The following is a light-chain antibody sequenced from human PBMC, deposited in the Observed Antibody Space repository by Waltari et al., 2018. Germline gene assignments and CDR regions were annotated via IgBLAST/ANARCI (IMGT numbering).Light chain of an antibody. J-gene: IGKJ1*01. V-gene: IGKV1-39*01. Sequence: DTQMTQYPSSLSASIGDRVTITCRASQSVDTYLNWYQQKPGKAPQLLIYGASILQSGVPSRFSGSGYGTHFTLTISSLQPEDFASYYCQQSYSLPPWTFGQGTKVEIK. CDR1: QSVDTY. CDR2: GAS. CDR3: QQSYSLPPWT.